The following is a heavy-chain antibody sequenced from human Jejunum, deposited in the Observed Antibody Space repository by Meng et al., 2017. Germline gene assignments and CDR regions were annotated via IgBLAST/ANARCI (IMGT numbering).Heavy chain of an antibody. CDR2: IYDNGRT. V-gene: IGHV4-59*01. J-gene: IGHJ2*01. Sequence: GSLRLSCTVSGGSISSYSWSWIRQPPGKGLEWIGYIYDNGRTNYNPSLRGRVTLSMDASNNHLSLKLSSVTAADTAVYYCAREGSNSSSWYFDLWGRGSLVTVSS. D-gene: IGHD6-13*01. CDR3: AREGSNSSSWYFDL. CDR1: GGSISSYS.